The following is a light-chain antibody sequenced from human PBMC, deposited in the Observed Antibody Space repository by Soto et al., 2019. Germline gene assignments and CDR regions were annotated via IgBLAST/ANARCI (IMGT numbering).Light chain of an antibody. CDR2: GAS. CDR1: QSVSSSY. V-gene: IGKV3-20*01. CDR3: QQYGSSPWT. Sequence: PWQPTTLPSRASQSVSSSYLAWHQQKPGQAPRLLIYGASSRATGIPDRFSGSGSGTDFTLTISRLEPEDFAVYYCQQYGSSPWTFGQGTKVDIK. J-gene: IGKJ1*01.